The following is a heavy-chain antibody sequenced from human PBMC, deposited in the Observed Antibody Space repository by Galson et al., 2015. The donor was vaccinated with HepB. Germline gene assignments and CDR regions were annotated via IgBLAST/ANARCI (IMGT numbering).Heavy chain of an antibody. CDR3: ARGTGYSWSRYAMDV. CDR1: GYTFTTYY. J-gene: IGHJ6*02. CDR2: INPSGSST. V-gene: IGHV1-46*01. D-gene: IGHD1-26*01. Sequence: SVKVSCKASGYTFTTYYMHWVRQAPGQGLEWMGVINPSGSSTSYAQKFQGRVTMTRDTSTSTVYMLLSSLRSEDTALYYCARGTGYSWSRYAMDVWGQGTTVTVSS.